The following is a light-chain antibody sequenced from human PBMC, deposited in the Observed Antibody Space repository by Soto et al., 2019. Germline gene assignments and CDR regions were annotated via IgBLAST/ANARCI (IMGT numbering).Light chain of an antibody. Sequence: DIQMTQSPSSLSASVGDRVIITCRASQGISNYLAWYQQKPGKAPKLLIYAASTLQSGLPSRFSGSGSGTDFTITITSLQPEDVATDYCQKYSSAHFTFGHGTKVFI. V-gene: IGKV1-27*01. CDR3: QKYSSAHFT. CDR2: AAS. J-gene: IGKJ3*01. CDR1: QGISNY.